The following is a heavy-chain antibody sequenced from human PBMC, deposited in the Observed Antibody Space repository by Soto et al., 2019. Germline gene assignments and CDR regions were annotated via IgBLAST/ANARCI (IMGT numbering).Heavy chain of an antibody. CDR2: SRDKANSYTT. CDR3: IHTPSRGPAAYYFDS. D-gene: IGHD2-2*01. CDR1: GFTFNDHC. Sequence: PGGSLRLSCAASGFTFNDHCIDWVRQSPGKGLEWVGRSRDKANSYTTEYAASVKGRFTISRDDSKNSVYLQMNSLETDDTAVYHCIHTPSRGPAAYYFDSWAQGA. V-gene: IGHV3-72*01. J-gene: IGHJ4*02.